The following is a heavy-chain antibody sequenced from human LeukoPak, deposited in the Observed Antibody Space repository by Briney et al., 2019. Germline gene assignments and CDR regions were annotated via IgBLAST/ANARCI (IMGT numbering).Heavy chain of an antibody. J-gene: IGHJ4*02. V-gene: IGHV3-7*01. CDR2: IEPDGSEK. CDR1: GFTFRDYW. Sequence: GESLRLSCAASGFTFRDYWMAWVRQAAGKGLEWVASIEPDGSEKYYADSVKGRFTISRDNAKNSLYLQMDSLRAEDTAVYYCARASRYCSSTSCYYGYWGQGTLVTVSS. D-gene: IGHD2-2*01. CDR3: ARASRYCSSTSCYYGY.